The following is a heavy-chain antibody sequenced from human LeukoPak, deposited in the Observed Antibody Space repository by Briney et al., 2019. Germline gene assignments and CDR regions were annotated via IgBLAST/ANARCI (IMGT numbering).Heavy chain of an antibody. Sequence: GASVKVSCKASGYTFTSYGNSWVRQAPGQGLEWMGWISAYNGNTNYAQKLQGRVTMTTDTSTSTAYMELRSLRSDDTAVYYCARSYDSSGYYYHNDYWGQGTLVTVSS. V-gene: IGHV1-18*01. CDR3: ARSYDSSGYYYHNDY. CDR1: GYTFTSYG. CDR2: ISAYNGNT. D-gene: IGHD3-22*01. J-gene: IGHJ4*02.